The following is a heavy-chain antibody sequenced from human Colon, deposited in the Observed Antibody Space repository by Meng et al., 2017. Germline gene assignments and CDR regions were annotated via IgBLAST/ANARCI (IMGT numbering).Heavy chain of an antibody. CDR2: IYTSGST. J-gene: IGHJ4*02. D-gene: IGHD4-17*01. V-gene: IGHV4-4*07. Sequence: SETLSLTCTVSGSSISSYYWSWIRQPAGKGLEWIGRIYTSGSTNYNPSLKSRVTMSVDTSKNQFSLKLSSVTAADTAVYYCAREGGPVTEPYYFDYWGQGTLVTVSS. CDR1: GSSISSYY. CDR3: AREGGPVTEPYYFDY.